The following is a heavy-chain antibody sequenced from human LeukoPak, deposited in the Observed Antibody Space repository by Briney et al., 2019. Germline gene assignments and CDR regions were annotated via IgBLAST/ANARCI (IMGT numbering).Heavy chain of an antibody. Sequence: SSETLSLTCTVSGGSISSRNYYWGWIRQPPGKGLEWIGNTYYSGPTYYNPSLRSRVTISVDTSRNQFSLTLNSVTAAHTAVYYCARVTMGYGESLYRGWGFDLWGRGTLVTVSS. V-gene: IGHV4-39*01. CDR2: TYYSGPT. J-gene: IGHJ2*01. CDR3: ARVTMGYGESLYRGWGFDL. CDR1: GGSISSRNYY. D-gene: IGHD3-10*01.